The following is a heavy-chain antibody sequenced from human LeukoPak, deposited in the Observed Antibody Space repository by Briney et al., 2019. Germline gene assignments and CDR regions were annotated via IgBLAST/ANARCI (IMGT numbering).Heavy chain of an antibody. CDR1: GYTFTGYY. J-gene: IGHJ6*03. CDR3: ARIVYYYDSSGYYSSGWYYMDV. V-gene: IGHV1-2*02. CDR2: INPNSGGT. D-gene: IGHD3-22*01. Sequence: ASVKVSCKASGYTFTGYYMHWVRQAPGQGLEWMGWINPNSGGTNYAQKFQGRVTMTRDTSISTAYMELSRLRSDDTAVYYCARIVYYYDSSGYYSSGWYYMDVWGKGTTVTISS.